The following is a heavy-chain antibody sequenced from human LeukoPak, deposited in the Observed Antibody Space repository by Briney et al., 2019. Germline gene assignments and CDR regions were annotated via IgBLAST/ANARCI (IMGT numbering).Heavy chain of an antibody. CDR2: ISSSSSYI. CDR1: GFPFSSYA. D-gene: IGHD6-19*01. V-gene: IGHV3-21*01. CDR3: ARGSSGWFANPFDY. J-gene: IGHJ4*02. Sequence: GGSLRLSCAASGFPFSSYALNWGRQAPGKGLEWVSSISSSSSYIYYADSLKGRFTISRDDANNSLYLHMNSLRAEDTAVYYCARGSSGWFANPFDYWGQGTLVTVSS.